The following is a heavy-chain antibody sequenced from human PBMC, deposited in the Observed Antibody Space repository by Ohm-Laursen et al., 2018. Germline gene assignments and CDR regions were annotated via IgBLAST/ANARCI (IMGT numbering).Heavy chain of an antibody. D-gene: IGHD2-2*01. Sequence: ASVKVSCKASGGTFGTYAISWVRQAPGQGLEWMGGIIPVFGTPKKAQRFQGRVTMTAGESPITAYMELSSLRSDDTAVYYCARDRSPTPSIVVVPSAIYGLDVWGQGTTVTVSS. J-gene: IGHJ6*02. CDR1: GGTFGTYA. CDR3: ARDRSPTPSIVVVPSAIYGLDV. V-gene: IGHV1-69*13. CDR2: IIPVFGTP.